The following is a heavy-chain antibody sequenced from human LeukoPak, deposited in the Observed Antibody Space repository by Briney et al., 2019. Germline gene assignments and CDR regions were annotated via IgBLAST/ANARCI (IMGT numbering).Heavy chain of an antibody. CDR2: INPSGGST. D-gene: IGHD4-11*01. V-gene: IGHV1-46*01. CDR1: GYTFTNYY. CDR3: ARWTTTYLDY. Sequence: ASVKVSCKASGYTFTNYYIHWVRQAPGQGLEWMGIINPSGGSTNFAQKLQGRVTMTTDTSTITVYMELSSLRCDDTAVYYCARWTTTYLDYWGQGTLVTVSS. J-gene: IGHJ4*02.